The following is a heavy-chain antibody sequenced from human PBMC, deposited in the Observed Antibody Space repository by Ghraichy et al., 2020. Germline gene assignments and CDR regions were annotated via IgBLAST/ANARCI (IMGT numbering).Heavy chain of an antibody. CDR3: ARGGKLTGFVY. CDR1: GFTFSSYS. CDR2: ISSSSSYI. V-gene: IGHV3-21*01. J-gene: IGHJ4*02. D-gene: IGHD7-27*01. Sequence: GESLNISCAASGFTFSSYSMNWVRQASGKGLEWVSSISSSSSYIYYADSLKGRFTISRDNAKKSLYLQMNSLRAEDTAVYYCARGGKLTGFVYWGQGTLVTVSS.